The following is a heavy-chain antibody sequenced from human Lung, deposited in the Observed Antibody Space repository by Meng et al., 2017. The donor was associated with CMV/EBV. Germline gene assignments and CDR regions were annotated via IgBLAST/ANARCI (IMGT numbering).Heavy chain of an antibody. CDR1: KFIFSKYA. CDR3: IKDFDSTGWYDEDF. CDR2: ISTSSTSA. Sequence: GEXXKISCTVSKFIFSKYAMNWVRQAPGKGLEWVSLISTSSTSAYYADSVKGRFTISRDDSKSTLYLQMNSLRVEDTAVYYCIKDFDSTGWYDEDFWGQGTLVTVSS. J-gene: IGHJ4*02. D-gene: IGHD6-19*01. V-gene: IGHV3-23*05.